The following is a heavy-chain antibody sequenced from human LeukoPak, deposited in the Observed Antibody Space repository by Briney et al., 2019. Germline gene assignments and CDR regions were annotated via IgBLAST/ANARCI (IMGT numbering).Heavy chain of an antibody. V-gene: IGHV3-23*01. CDR2: HSGSGGST. Sequence: GGPLRLSCAACGFTFSSYAMSGVREAPGKGVEGVSDHSGSGGSTYYADHVKGRFTISRDNSKNTLYLQMNSLRAEDTAVYYCAKDPESYYDDSSGSENWFDPWGQGTLVTVSS. CDR3: AKDPESYYDDSSGSENWFDP. CDR1: GFTFSSYA. D-gene: IGHD3-22*01. J-gene: IGHJ5*02.